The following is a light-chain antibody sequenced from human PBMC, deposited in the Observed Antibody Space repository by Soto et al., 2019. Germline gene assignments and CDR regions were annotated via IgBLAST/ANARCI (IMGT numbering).Light chain of an antibody. V-gene: IGLV2-14*01. CDR2: DVS. Sequence: QSALTQPASVSGSTGQSITISCSGTSSDVGAYNYVSWYQQHPGKAPRVMIYDVSNRPSGVSNRFSGSKSGNTATLTISGLQAEDEADYYCSSYTTDNTYVFATGTKLTVL. J-gene: IGLJ1*01. CDR1: SSDVGAYNY. CDR3: SSYTTDNTYV.